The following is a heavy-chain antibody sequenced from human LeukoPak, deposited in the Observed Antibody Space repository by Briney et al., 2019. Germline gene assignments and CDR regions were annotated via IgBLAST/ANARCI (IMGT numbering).Heavy chain of an antibody. V-gene: IGHV4-39*01. D-gene: IGHD1-26*01. CDR2: MHYSGST. CDR3: AKNDRGRPADY. J-gene: IGHJ4*02. CDR1: GGSISSGLYY. Sequence: PSETLSLTCPVSGGSISSGLYYWSWIRQPPGKGLEWIVSMHYSGSTYYNPSLKSRVTISVDTSKNQYSLRLLSVTAADTSVYYCAKNDRGRPADYWGQGTLVTVSS.